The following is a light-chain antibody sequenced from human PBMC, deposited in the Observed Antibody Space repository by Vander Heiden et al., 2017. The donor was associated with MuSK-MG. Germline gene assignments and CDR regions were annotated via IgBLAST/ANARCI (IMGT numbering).Light chain of an antibody. J-gene: IGKJ1*01. CDR2: GAS. V-gene: IGKV3-20*01. CDR3: QQSVSSPRT. CDR1: QSVGSSY. Sequence: EIVLTQSPGTLSLSPGETANLSCRASQSVGSSYLSWYQQKPGQAPRLLIYGASSRATGIPDRISGSGSGTDFTLSISRLEPEDSAVYFCQQSVSSPRTFGQGTKVEIK.